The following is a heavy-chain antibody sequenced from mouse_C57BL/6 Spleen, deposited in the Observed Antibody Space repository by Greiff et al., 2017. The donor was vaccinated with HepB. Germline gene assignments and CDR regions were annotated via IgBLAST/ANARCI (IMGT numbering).Heavy chain of an antibody. CDR2: IDPSDSYT. CDR1: GYTFTSYW. V-gene: IGHV1-50*01. J-gene: IGHJ4*01. Sequence: VQLQQSGAELVKPGASVKLSCKASGYTFTSYWMQWVKQRPGQGLEWIGEIDPSDSYTNYNQKFKGKATLTVDTSSSTAYMQRSSLTSEDSAVYYCARDVYAMDYWGQGTSVTVSS. CDR3: ARDVYAMDY.